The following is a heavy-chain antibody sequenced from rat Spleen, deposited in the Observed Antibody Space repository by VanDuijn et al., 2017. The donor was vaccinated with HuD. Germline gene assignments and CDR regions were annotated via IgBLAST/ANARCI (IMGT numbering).Heavy chain of an antibody. D-gene: IGHD1-2*01. Sequence: EVQLVESGGGLVQPGRAMKLSCTASGFTFSSYDMAWVRQAPTKGLEWVASISYDGSATYYRDSVKGRFTISRDNAKSTLYLQMDSLRSEDTATYYCTRDSSFYYFDYWGQGVMVTVSS. CDR3: TRDSSFYYFDY. V-gene: IGHV5-20*01. CDR2: ISYDGSAT. CDR1: GFTFSSYD. J-gene: IGHJ2*01.